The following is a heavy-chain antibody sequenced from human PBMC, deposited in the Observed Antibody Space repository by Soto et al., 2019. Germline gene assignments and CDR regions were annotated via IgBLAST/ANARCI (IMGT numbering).Heavy chain of an antibody. CDR1: GGSLSSNNG. Sequence: QVQLQESGPGLVKPSGTLSLICAVSGGSLSSNNGWSWVRQPPGKGLEWIGEIYHSGSTNYNPSLKRRVTIAVDKAKNQFSLQLTSVTAADTAVYYCARSYVGLISVRAGFDHWGQGTLVTVSS. CDR2: IYHSGST. J-gene: IGHJ4*02. V-gene: IGHV4-4*02. D-gene: IGHD3-10*02. CDR3: ARSYVGLISVRAGFDH.